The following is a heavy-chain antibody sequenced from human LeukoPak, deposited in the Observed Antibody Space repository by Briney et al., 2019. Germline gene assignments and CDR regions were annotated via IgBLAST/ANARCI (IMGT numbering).Heavy chain of an antibody. D-gene: IGHD2-2*01. Sequence: GGSLRLSCAASGFTFSGHAMHWVRQPPGKGLEWVGVISYDGRNRFYADSVKGRFIISRDNSKNTMYLEMNSLRPDDTAVYFCARDRVICTRMMDLWGQGTLVTVSS. CDR1: GFTFSGHA. CDR2: ISYDGRNR. J-gene: IGHJ5*02. CDR3: ARDRVICTRMMDL. V-gene: IGHV3-30*04.